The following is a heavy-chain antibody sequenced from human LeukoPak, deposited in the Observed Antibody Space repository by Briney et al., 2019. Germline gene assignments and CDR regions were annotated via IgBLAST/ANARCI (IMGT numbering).Heavy chain of an antibody. CDR2: IIPIFGTA. Sequence: SVKVSCKASGGTFSSYAISWVRQAPGQGLEWMGGIIPIFGTANYAQKFQGRVTITADESTSTAYMELSSLRSEDTAVYYCASGWDTVTTFGVYWGREPWSPSPQ. V-gene: IGHV1-69*01. CDR3: ASGWDTVTTFGVY. D-gene: IGHD4-17*01. CDR1: GGTFSSYA. J-gene: IGHJ4*02.